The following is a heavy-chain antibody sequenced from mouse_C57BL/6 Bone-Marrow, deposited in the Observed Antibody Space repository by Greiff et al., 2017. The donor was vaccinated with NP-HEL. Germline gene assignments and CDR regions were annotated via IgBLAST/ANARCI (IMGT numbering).Heavy chain of an antibody. CDR1: GFTFSSYG. J-gene: IGHJ4*01. CDR2: ISSGGSYT. V-gene: IGHV5-6*01. CDR3: ARPGIYYDYDWDYAMDY. Sequence: EVQLQESGGDLVKPGGSLKLSCAASGFTFSSYGMSWVRQTPDKRLEWVATISSGGSYTYYPDSVKGRFTISRDNAKNTLYLQMSSLKSEDTAMYYCARPGIYYDYDWDYAMDYWGQGTSVTVSS. D-gene: IGHD2-4*01.